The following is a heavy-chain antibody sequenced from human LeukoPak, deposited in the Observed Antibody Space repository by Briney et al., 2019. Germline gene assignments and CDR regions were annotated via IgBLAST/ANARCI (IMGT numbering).Heavy chain of an antibody. V-gene: IGHV1-2*02. D-gene: IGHD5-18*01. J-gene: IGHJ4*02. CDR1: GYTFTGYY. CDR3: ARERGYSYGTPFDY. Sequence: ASVKVSCKASGYTFTGYYMHWVRQAPGQGLEWMGWINPNSGGTNYAQKFQGRVTMTRDTSISTAYMELSRLRSDDTAVYYCARERGYSYGTPFDYWGQGTLVTVSS. CDR2: INPNSGGT.